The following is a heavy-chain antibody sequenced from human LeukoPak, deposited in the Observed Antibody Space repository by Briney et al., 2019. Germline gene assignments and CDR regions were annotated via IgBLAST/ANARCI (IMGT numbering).Heavy chain of an antibody. CDR1: GDSITRSDW. CDR3: AKTRSGTYHGDSFDI. Sequence: KTSDTLSLTCAVSGDSITRSDWWAWIRQPPGKGLEWLGNIYYSGRVYHNPSLQTRVTMSVDSSKNQFSLRLGSVTAVDTAVYFCAKTRSGTYHGDSFDIWGQGILVTVSS. J-gene: IGHJ3*02. CDR2: IYYSGRV. V-gene: IGHV4-28*05. D-gene: IGHD1-26*01.